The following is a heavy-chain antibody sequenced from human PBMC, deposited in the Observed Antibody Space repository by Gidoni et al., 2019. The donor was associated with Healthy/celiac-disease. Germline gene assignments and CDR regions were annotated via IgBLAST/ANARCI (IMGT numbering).Heavy chain of an antibody. CDR3: VKGERGRSYSNYFDY. V-gene: IGHV3-64D*08. J-gene: IGHJ4*02. CDR2: ISSSGGST. Sequence: EVQLVESGGGLVQPGGSLRLSCSASGFPFSSYAVHWVRQAPGKGLEYVSAISSSGGSTYYADSVKGRFTIARDNSKNTLYLQMSSLRAEDTAVYYCVKGERGRSYSNYFDYWGQGTLVTVSS. CDR1: GFPFSSYA. D-gene: IGHD4-4*01.